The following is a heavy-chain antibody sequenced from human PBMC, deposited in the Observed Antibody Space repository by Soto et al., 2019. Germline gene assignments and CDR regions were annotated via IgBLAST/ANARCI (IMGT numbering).Heavy chain of an antibody. V-gene: IGHV4-30-4*01. CDR1: GGSISSGDYY. CDR3: AREVGSIIWNYYYYCYRMAF. D-gene: IGHD1-7*01. CDR2: IYYSGST. J-gene: IGHJ6*02. Sequence: LALTCTVSGGSISSGDYYWSWIRYPPGKGLEWIGYIYYSGSTYYNPSLKSRVTISVDTSKNQFSLKLSSVTAADTAVYYCAREVGSIIWNYYYYCYRMAFWAQGTTV.